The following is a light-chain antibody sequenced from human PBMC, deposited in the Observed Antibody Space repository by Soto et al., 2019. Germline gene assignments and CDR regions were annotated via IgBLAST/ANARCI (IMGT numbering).Light chain of an antibody. CDR1: QDVGRY. Sequence: AIRMTQSPSSLSASAGDRVAIACRASQDVGRYLAWYQQKPGQAPKLLIYGASTLQSGVPSRFSGGGSGTDFTLTSSCLQSEDFATYYCQHYKNSPWTFGQGTKVEIK. V-gene: IGKV1-8*01. CDR3: QHYKNSPWT. CDR2: GAS. J-gene: IGKJ1*01.